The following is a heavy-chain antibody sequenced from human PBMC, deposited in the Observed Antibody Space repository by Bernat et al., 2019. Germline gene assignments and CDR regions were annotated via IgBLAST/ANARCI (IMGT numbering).Heavy chain of an antibody. CDR2: ISYDGSNK. CDR3: AKDGQWLVPRYYFDY. V-gene: IGHV3-30*18. D-gene: IGHD6-19*01. CDR1: GFTFSSYG. Sequence: QVQLVESGGGVVQPGRSLRLSCAASGFTFSSYGMHWVRQAPGNGLEWVAVISYDGSNKYYADSVKGRFTISRDNSKNTLYLQMNSLRAEDTAVYYCAKDGQWLVPRYYFDYWGQGTLVTVSS. J-gene: IGHJ4*02.